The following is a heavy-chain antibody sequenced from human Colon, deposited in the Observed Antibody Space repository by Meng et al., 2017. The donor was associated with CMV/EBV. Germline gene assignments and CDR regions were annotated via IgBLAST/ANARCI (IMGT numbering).Heavy chain of an antibody. J-gene: IGHJ6*02. CDR2: ISSSSSYI. Sequence: GESLKISCVASGFAFSSYEMNWVRQAPGKGLEWVAYISSSSSYIYYADSVKGRFTISRDNAKNSLYLQMNSLRAEDTAVYYCARGYCSSTSCPQVDYYYGMDVWGQGTTVTVSS. V-gene: IGHV3-21*01. CDR1: GFAFSSYE. CDR3: ARGYCSSTSCPQVDYYYGMDV. D-gene: IGHD2-2*01.